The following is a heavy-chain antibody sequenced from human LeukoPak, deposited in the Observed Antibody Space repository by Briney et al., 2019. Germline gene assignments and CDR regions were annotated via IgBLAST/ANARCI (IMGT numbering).Heavy chain of an antibody. CDR1: EFTFSSYE. J-gene: IGHJ3*02. D-gene: IGHD4-17*01. Sequence: GGSLRLSCVGSEFTFSSYEMNWVRQAPGKGLEWISYISSSGSSIYYAGSVKGRFTISRDNAKNSLYLQMNSLRAEDTAVYYCARESVTMVTIYDAFDMWGQGTMVTVSS. V-gene: IGHV3-48*03. CDR2: ISSSGSSI. CDR3: ARESVTMVTIYDAFDM.